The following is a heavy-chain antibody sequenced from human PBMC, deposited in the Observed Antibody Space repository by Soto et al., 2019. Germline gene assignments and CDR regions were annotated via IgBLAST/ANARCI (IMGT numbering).Heavy chain of an antibody. D-gene: IGHD6-13*01. CDR2: VYSDGIGR. Sequence: GRSLRLSCVASGFTFSGLGLHWVSKVLGKGLVWISRVYSDGIGRTYADSVRGRLTISRENAKTTLYVQTNRLRAEDRGVYYSVPLGGSSEIVFWGQGAQGTVS. V-gene: IGHV3-74*01. CDR3: VPLGGSSEIVF. J-gene: IGHJ1*01. CDR1: GFTFSGLG.